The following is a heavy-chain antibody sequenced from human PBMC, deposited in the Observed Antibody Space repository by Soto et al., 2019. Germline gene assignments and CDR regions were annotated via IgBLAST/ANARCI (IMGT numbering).Heavy chain of an antibody. CDR2: ISSSGST. D-gene: IGHD3-10*01. CDR3: ARGWGSGSLHI. V-gene: IGHV4-30-4*01. CDR1: DGSVSSGGFY. J-gene: IGHJ3*02. Sequence: QVQLQESGPGLVKPSQTLSLTCTVSDGSVSSGGFYWSWIRQPPGKGLEWIGYISSSGSTYYNPSPKSRITTSVDTSNNQCSLRLTSVTGADTALYYCARGWGSGSLHIWGQGRMVTVSS.